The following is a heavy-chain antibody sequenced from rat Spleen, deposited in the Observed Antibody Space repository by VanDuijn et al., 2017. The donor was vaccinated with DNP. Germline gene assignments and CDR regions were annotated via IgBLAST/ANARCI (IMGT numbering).Heavy chain of an antibody. D-gene: IGHD5-1*01. V-gene: IGHV5-20*01. J-gene: IGHJ2*01. Sequence: EVQLVESGGGLVQPGRSLKLSCTASGFTFSDYYMAWVRQAPTKGLEWVAYLTYDGGNTYYRDSVQGRFTISRDNAKSTLYQQKNSLRSEDTATCYCTRGNWDLVYWGQGVMVTVSS. CDR3: TRGNWDLVY. CDR1: GFTFSDYY. CDR2: LTYDGGNT.